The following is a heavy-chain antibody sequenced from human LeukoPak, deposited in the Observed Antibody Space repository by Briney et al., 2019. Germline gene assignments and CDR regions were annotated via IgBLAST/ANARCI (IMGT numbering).Heavy chain of an antibody. J-gene: IGHJ4*02. CDR2: ISAYNGNT. V-gene: IGHV1-18*01. CDR1: GYTFTSYG. Sequence: GASVKVSCKASGYTFTSYGISWVRQAPGQGLEWMGWISAYNGNTNYAQKLQGRVNMTTDTSTSTAYMELRSLRSDDTAVYYCARVYYYDSSGFIADYWGQGTLVTVSS. CDR3: ARVYYYDSSGFIADY. D-gene: IGHD3-22*01.